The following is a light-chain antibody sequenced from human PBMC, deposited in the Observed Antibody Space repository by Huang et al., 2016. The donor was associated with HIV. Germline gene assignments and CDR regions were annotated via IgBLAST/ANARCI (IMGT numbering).Light chain of an antibody. CDR2: DAS. V-gene: IGKV3-11*01. Sequence: EIVLTQSPATLSLSQGERATLSCRASQSVSNFLAWYQQKPGQAPRLLIYDASNRATGIPARFSGSGSVTDFTLTISSLEPEDFAFYYCQQRSSWPSITFGQGTRLEIK. J-gene: IGKJ5*01. CDR1: QSVSNF. CDR3: QQRSSWPSIT.